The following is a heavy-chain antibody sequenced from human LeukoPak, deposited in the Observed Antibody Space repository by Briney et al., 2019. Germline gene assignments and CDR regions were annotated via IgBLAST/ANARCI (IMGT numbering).Heavy chain of an antibody. CDR3: ARDPFGESSY. CDR1: GFTFSSYW. V-gene: IGHV3-74*01. D-gene: IGHD3-16*02. Sequence: PGGSLRLSCAASGFTFSSYWMHWVRQAPGKGLVWVSRIKSDGSSTSYADSVKGRFTISRDNGMNTLYLQMNSLRAEDTAVYYCARDPFGESSYWGRGILVTVS. J-gene: IGHJ4*02. CDR2: IKSDGSST.